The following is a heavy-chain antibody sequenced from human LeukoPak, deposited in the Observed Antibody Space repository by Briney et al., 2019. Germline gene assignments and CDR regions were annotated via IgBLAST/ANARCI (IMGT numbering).Heavy chain of an antibody. CDR3: ARGGYSGYDLDY. CDR1: GYTFAAYS. J-gene: IGHJ4*02. V-gene: IGHV1-2*02. CDR2: IIPNSGGT. D-gene: IGHD5-12*01. Sequence: ASVKVSCKASGYTFAAYSMQWVRQAPGQGLEWMGWIIPNSGGTNYAQKFQGRVSMTRDTSIGTAYLELSNLRSDDTAVYYCARGGYSGYDLDYWGQGTLVTVSS.